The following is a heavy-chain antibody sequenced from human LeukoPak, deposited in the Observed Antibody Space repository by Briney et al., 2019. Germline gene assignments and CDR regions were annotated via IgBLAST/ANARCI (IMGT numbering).Heavy chain of an antibody. J-gene: IGHJ5*02. Sequence: SETLSLTCAVYGGSFSGYYWSWIRQPPGKGLEWIGEINHSGSTNYNPSLKSRVTISVDTSKNQFSLKLSSVTAADTAVYYCARGRSPVVVPAARPGYNWFDPWGQGNLVTVSS. CDR1: GGSFSGYY. CDR3: ARGRSPVVVPAARPGYNWFDP. D-gene: IGHD2-2*01. V-gene: IGHV4-34*01. CDR2: INHSGST.